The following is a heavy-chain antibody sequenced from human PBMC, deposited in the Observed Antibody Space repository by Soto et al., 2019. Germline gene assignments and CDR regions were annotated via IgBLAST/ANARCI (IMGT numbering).Heavy chain of an antibody. Sequence: GASVKVSCKASGYTFTSYGISWVRQAPGQGLEWMGWISAYNGNTNYAQKLQGRVTMTTDTSTSTAYMELRSLRSDDTAVYYCARDQGAVGARVFYYGMDVWGQGPTVTVSS. CDR1: GYTFTSYG. V-gene: IGHV1-18*01. CDR2: ISAYNGNT. J-gene: IGHJ6*02. CDR3: ARDQGAVGARVFYYGMDV. D-gene: IGHD1-26*01.